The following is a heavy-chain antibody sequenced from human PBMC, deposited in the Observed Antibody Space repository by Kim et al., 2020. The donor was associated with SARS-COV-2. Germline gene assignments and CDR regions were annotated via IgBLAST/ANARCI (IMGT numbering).Heavy chain of an antibody. CDR2: IYSGGST. J-gene: IGHJ3*02. Sequence: GGSLRLSCAASGFTVSSNYMSWVRQAPGKGLEWVSVIYSGGSTYYADSVKGRFTISRDNSKNTLYLQMNSLRAEDTAVYYCARDRGGSSIAARDSLRHDAFDIWGQGTMVTVSS. CDR3: ARDRGGSSIAARDSLRHDAFDI. D-gene: IGHD6-6*01. CDR1: GFTVSSNY. V-gene: IGHV3-66*01.